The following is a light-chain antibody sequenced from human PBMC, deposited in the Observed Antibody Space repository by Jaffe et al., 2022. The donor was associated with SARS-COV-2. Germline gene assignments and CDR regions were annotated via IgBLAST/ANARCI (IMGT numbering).Light chain of an antibody. CDR1: SSDVGSYTL. CDR2: EVT. V-gene: IGLV2-23*02. J-gene: IGLJ1*01. Sequence: QSALTQPASVSGSPGQSITISCTGTSSDVGSYTLVSWYQQHPGKAPKLIIYEVTKRPSGVSNRFSGSKSGNTASLTISGLQAEDEADYHCCSYAGSSDVFGTGTKVTVL. CDR3: CSYAGSSDV.